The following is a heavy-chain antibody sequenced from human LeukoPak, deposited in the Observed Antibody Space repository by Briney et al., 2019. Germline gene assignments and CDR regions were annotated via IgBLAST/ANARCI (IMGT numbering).Heavy chain of an antibody. CDR1: GFTVSSYA. CDR3: AKAPRGEVVMTNWFDP. CDR2: ISGSGGST. D-gene: IGHD3-22*01. V-gene: IGHV3-23*01. J-gene: IGHJ5*02. Sequence: GGSLRLSCAASGFTVSSYAMSWVRQAPGKGLEWVSPISGSGGSTYYADSVKGRFTISRDTSKNTLSLQMNSLRDEDTAVYYCAKAPRGEVVMTNWFDPWGQGTLVTVSS.